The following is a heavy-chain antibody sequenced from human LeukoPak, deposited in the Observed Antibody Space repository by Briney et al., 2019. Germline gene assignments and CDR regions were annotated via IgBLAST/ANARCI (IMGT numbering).Heavy chain of an antibody. D-gene: IGHD5-12*01. CDR1: GFSFSAAW. V-gene: IGHV3-7*01. Sequence: GGSLRLSCEASGFSFSAAWMTWVRQAPGKGLEWVATIKNDGSDKYYVDSVKGRFTLSRDNAKNLVYLQMYSLRVEGTTVYYCVNLGYSDGGQGTLVTVSS. CDR3: VNLGYSD. J-gene: IGHJ4*02. CDR2: IKNDGSDK.